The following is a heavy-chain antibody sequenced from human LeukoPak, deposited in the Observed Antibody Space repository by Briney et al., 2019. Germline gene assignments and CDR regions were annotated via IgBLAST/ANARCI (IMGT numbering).Heavy chain of an antibody. CDR2: IFYSGST. CDR1: GGSISSGGFY. D-gene: IGHD3-10*01. V-gene: IGHV4-31*03. J-gene: IGHJ1*01. CDR3: ARVIRGSGSEYFQH. Sequence: SETLSLTCTVSGGSISSGGFYWIWLRQHPGKGLEWIGYIFYSGSTYYNPSLKSRITISVDTSKNQFSLKLSSVTAADTALYHCARVIRGSGSEYFQHWGQGALVTVSS.